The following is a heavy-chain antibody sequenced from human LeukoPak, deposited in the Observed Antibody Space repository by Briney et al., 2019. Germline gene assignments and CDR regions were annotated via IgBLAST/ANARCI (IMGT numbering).Heavy chain of an antibody. CDR2: IYPGDSDT. CDR3: ASMGPNYYDSSGYLFDY. CDR1: GYRFTSYW. V-gene: IGHV5-51*01. Sequence: GESLKISCKGSGYRFTSYWIGWVRLMPGKGLEWMGIIYPGDSDTRYSPSFQGQVTISADKSISTAYLQWSSLKASDTAMYYCASMGPNYYDSSGYLFDYWGQGTLVTDSS. J-gene: IGHJ4*02. D-gene: IGHD3-22*01.